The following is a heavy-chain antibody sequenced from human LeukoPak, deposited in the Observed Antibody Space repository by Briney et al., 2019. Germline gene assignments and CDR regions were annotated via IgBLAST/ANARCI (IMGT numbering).Heavy chain of an antibody. CDR1: GYSISSGYY. V-gene: IGHV4-38-2*01. Sequence: PSETLSLTCAVSGYSISSGYYWGWIRQAPGKGLEWIGSINHSGSTYYNPSLKSRVTISIDTSKNQFSLNLSSVTAANTAVYYCSRGGNFAFWGQGTLVTVSS. CDR2: INHSGST. J-gene: IGHJ4*02. CDR3: SRGGNFAF.